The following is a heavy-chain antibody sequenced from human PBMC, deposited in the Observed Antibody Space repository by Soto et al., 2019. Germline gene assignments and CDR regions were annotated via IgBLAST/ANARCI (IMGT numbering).Heavy chain of an antibody. J-gene: IGHJ6*03. CDR3: ARDGTYYDFWSGYSNDYYYYMDV. CDR1: GDCINSYF. CDR2: IYYSGST. Sequence: PSGSLSLTFTASGDCINSYFWTWTRQPPGKGLEWIGYIYYSGSTNYNPSLKSRVTISVDTSKNQFSLKLSSVTAADTAVYYCARDGTYYDFWSGYSNDYYYYMDVWGKGTTVTVSS. V-gene: IGHV4-59*07. D-gene: IGHD3-3*01.